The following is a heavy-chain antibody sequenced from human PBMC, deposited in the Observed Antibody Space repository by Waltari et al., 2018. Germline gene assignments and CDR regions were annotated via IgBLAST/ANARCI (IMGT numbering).Heavy chain of an antibody. CDR2: INPSGGNT. D-gene: IGHD5-12*01. J-gene: IGHJ4*02. Sequence: QVQLVQSGAEVKKPGASVKVSCKASGYTFTSYYMHWVRQAPGQGLEWMGIINPSGGNTGYAQKFQGRVTMTRNTSISTAYMELSSLRSEDTAVYYCAKGGYAGIDYWGQGTLVTVSS. CDR1: GYTFTSYY. CDR3: AKGGYAGIDY. V-gene: IGHV1-46*01.